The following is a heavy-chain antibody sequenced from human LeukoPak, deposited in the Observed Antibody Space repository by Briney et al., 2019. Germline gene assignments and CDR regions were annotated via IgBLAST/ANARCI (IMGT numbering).Heavy chain of an antibody. V-gene: IGHV3-23*01. J-gene: IGHJ4*02. CDR3: AKDYPECTVPTCSGEAFFDY. CDR2: ITSGHST. CDR1: RFTLSKYG. Sequence: SGGSLRLSCAASRFTLSKYGMSWVRQAAGKGLEWVSGITSGHSTFYADSVKGRFTISRDNSKNTVYLQMNSLRAEDTAVYYCAKDYPECTVPTCSGEAFFDYWGQGILVTVSS. D-gene: IGHD2-8*02.